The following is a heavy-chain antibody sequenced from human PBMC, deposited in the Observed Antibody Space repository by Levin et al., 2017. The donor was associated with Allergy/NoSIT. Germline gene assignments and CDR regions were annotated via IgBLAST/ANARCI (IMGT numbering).Heavy chain of an antibody. CDR1: GFTFNDNA. D-gene: IGHD3-16*02. CDR2: ISDTGAAT. CDR3: TKDIYFNCVWGRYRPGDH. V-gene: IGHV3-23*01. Sequence: PGGSLRLSCAASGFTFNDNAMRWVRQAPGKGLEWVSLISDTGAATYYADFVKGRFTISRDNSKNTLYLHMNGLTVEDTAVYYCTKDIYFNCVWGRYRPGDHWGQGNLVTVSS. J-gene: IGHJ4*02.